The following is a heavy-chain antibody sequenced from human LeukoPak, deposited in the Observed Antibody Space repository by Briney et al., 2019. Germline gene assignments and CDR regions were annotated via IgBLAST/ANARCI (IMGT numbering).Heavy chain of an antibody. J-gene: IGHJ5*02. CDR3: ARSPDYYYGSGSGWFDP. V-gene: IGHV3-48*03. Sequence: PGGSLRLSCAASGFTFSSYEMNWVHQAPGKGLEWVSYISSSGSTIYYADSVKGRFTISRDNAKNSLYLQMNSLRAEDTAVYYCARSPDYYYGSGSGWFDPWGQGTLVTVSS. CDR1: GFTFSSYE. CDR2: ISSSGSTI. D-gene: IGHD3-10*01.